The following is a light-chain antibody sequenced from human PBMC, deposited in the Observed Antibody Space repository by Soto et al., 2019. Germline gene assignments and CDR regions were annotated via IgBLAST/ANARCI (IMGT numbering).Light chain of an antibody. CDR3: QQSYSTPRT. Sequence: DILMTQSPSSLSASVGERVTITCRASQSISSYLNWYQQKPGKAPTLLIYAASSLQSGVPSRFSGSGSGTDFTLTISSLQPEDFATYYCQQSYSTPRTFGQGTKLEIK. V-gene: IGKV1-39*01. CDR2: AAS. J-gene: IGKJ2*01. CDR1: QSISSY.